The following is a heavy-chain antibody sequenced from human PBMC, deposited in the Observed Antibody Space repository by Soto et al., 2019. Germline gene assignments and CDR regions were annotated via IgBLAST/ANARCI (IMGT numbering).Heavy chain of an antibody. CDR2: INPSGGST. D-gene: IGHD2-15*01. CDR1: GYTFTSYY. Sequence: GASVKVSCKASGYTFTSYYMHWVRQAPGQGLEWMGIINPSGGSTSYAQKFQGRVTMTRDTSTSTVYMELSSLRSEDTAVYYCALWCSGGSCDPIGDAFDIWGQGTMVTVSS. J-gene: IGHJ3*02. CDR3: ALWCSGGSCDPIGDAFDI. V-gene: IGHV1-46*01.